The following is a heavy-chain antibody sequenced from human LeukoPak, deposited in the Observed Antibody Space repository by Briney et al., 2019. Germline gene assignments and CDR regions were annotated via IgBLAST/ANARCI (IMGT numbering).Heavy chain of an antibody. CDR3: ARVWGPVDAFDI. J-gene: IGHJ3*02. V-gene: IGHV3-9*01. CDR1: GFTFDDYG. CDR2: ITWQSGIM. D-gene: IGHD3-16*01. Sequence: GGSLRLSCEASGFTFDDYGMHWVRQSPGKGLEWVSGITWQSGIMAYADSVKGRFTISRDNAKNSLYLQMNSLRTEDTAWYYCARVWGPVDAFDIWGHGTMVTVSS.